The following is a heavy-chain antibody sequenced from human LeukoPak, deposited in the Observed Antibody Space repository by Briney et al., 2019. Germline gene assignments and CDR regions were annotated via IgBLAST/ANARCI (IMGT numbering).Heavy chain of an antibody. CDR1: GDSVSSNSAS. Sequence: SRTLSLTCAVSGDSVSSNSASWNWIRQSPSGGLEWLGRTYYRSKWSNNYASSVKSRITINPDTSKNEFSLQLHSVTPEDTAVYYCARDPDSANEWGPFDSWGHRTLVTVSS. CDR2: TYYRSKWSN. D-gene: IGHD1-1*01. V-gene: IGHV6-1*01. CDR3: ARDPDSANEWGPFDS. J-gene: IGHJ5*01.